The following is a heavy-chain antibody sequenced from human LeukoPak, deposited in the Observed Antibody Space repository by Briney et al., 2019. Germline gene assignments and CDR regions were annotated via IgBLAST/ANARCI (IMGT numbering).Heavy chain of an antibody. CDR3: ARDRPVGATWGSTRPPNYFDY. CDR2: ISSSGSTI. CDR1: GFTFSSYE. V-gene: IGHV3-48*03. D-gene: IGHD1-26*01. Sequence: QPGGSLRLSCAASGFTFSSYEMNWVRQAPGKGLEWVSYISSSGSTIYYADSVKGRFTISRDNAKNSLYPQMNSLRAEDTAVYYCARDRPVGATWGSTRPPNYFDYWGQGTLVTVSS. J-gene: IGHJ4*02.